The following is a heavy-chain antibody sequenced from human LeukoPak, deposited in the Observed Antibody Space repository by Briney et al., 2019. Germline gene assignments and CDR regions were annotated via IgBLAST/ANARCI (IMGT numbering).Heavy chain of an antibody. Sequence: SETLSLTCTVSGGSDSSPAYFWSWNRQPPGKGLQWIANIYYSGSTYYNPSLQSRVTISVDTSKNQFSLKLSSVPAADTAVYYCARLVKNSSYRPGSNAFDIWAKGQWSPSLQ. CDR3: ARLVKNSSYRPGSNAFDI. V-gene: IGHV4-39*01. J-gene: IGHJ3*02. D-gene: IGHD3-16*02. CDR1: GGSDSSPAYF. CDR2: IYYSGST.